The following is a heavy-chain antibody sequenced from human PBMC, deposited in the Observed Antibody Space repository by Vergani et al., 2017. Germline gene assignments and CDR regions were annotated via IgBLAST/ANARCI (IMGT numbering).Heavy chain of an antibody. Sequence: QVQLMQSGPVMKKPGGSMKVSCQASESTFSDYNIHWVRQAPGQGLQWMGWISPKTGDNDYLQRFQDRVTMTGDASTKTVYLKMTRLTSDDTAIYYCAHSWNFGRRDWFDSWGPGTLVTVSS. CDR2: ISPKTGDN. D-gene: IGHD1-26*01. CDR1: ESTFSDYN. V-gene: IGHV1-2*02. J-gene: IGHJ5*01. CDR3: AHSWNFGRRDWFDS.